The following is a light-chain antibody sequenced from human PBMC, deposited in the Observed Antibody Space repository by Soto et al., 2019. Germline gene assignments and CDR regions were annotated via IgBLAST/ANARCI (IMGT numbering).Light chain of an antibody. CDR2: DAS. Sequence: GDRVTITCRANQTTNTWLAWYQQKPGTAPKLLIYDASSLEGGVPSRFSASGSGTEFTLTISSLQPDDLATYYCQQYIRYPYTFGQGTKVDIK. CDR3: QQYIRYPYT. J-gene: IGKJ2*01. CDR1: QTTNTW. V-gene: IGKV1-5*01.